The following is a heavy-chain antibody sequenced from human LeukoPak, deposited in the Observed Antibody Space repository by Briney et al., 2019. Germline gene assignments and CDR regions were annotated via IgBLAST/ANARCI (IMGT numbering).Heavy chain of an antibody. CDR1: GFTFSSYS. CDR3: ARDDRAAGVLAFDI. D-gene: IGHD3-22*01. CDR2: ISSSGSPI. V-gene: IGHV3-48*04. J-gene: IGHJ3*02. Sequence: GRSLRLSCAASGFTFSSYSMNWVRQVPGKGLEWVSYISSSGSPIYYRDSVKGRFTISRDNTKNSLFLQMNSLRAEDTAVYFCARDDRAAGVLAFDIWGQGTLVTVSS.